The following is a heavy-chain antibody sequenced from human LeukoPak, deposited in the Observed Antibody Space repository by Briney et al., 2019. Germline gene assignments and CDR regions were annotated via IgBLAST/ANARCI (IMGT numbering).Heavy chain of an antibody. CDR2: INHPGTEK. CDR1: GFSFSDFC. CDR3: TRDWLDASLDY. Sequence: GSLRLSCAASGFSFSDFCMSWVRQAPGKGLEWVAFINHPGTEKYYVDSVEGRFTISRDNAKSSLYLQMNSLRAEDTAIYYCTRDWLDASLDYWGQGVLVTVSS. D-gene: IGHD6-19*01. J-gene: IGHJ4*02. V-gene: IGHV3-7*01.